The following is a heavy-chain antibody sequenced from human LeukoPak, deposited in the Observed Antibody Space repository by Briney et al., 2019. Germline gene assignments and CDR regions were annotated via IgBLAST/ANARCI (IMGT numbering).Heavy chain of an antibody. CDR2: IYYSGST. CDR3: ARSGRWLQLLYFDY. D-gene: IGHD5-24*01. CDR1: GGSISSYY. V-gene: IGHV4-59*01. Sequence: SETLSLTCTVSGGSISSYYWNWIRQPPGKGLEWIGYIYYSGSTNYNPSLKSRVTISVDTSKNQFSLKLSSVTAADTAVYYCARSGRWLQLLYFDYWGQGTLVTVSS. J-gene: IGHJ4*02.